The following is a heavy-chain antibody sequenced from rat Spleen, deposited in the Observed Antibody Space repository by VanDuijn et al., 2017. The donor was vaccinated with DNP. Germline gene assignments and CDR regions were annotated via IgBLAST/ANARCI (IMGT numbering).Heavy chain of an antibody. CDR3: ASLYDDGSYYPDY. V-gene: IGHV5-7*01. J-gene: IGHJ2*01. Sequence: EVQLVESGGGLVQPGRSLKLSCAASGFTFSDYNMAWVRQAPKKGLEWVATISYDGTSTYYRDSVKGRFTISRDTAKSTLYLQMDSLRSEDTATYYCASLYDDGSYYPDYWGQGVMVTVSS. CDR2: ISYDGTST. D-gene: IGHD1-12*02. CDR1: GFTFSDYN.